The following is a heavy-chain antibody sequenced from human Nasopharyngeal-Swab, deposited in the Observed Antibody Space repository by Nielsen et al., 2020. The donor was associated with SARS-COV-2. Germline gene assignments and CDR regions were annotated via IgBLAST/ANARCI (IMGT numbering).Heavy chain of an antibody. V-gene: IGHV3-21*01. Sequence: GGSLRLSCAAFGFTFSSYSMNWVRQAPGKGLEWVSSISSSSSYIYYADSVKGRFTISRDNAKNSLYLQMNSLRAEDTAVYYCAKNINRALWSGYYLDYWGQGTLVTVSS. CDR1: GFTFSSYS. D-gene: IGHD3-3*01. CDR2: ISSSSSYI. J-gene: IGHJ4*02. CDR3: AKNINRALWSGYYLDY.